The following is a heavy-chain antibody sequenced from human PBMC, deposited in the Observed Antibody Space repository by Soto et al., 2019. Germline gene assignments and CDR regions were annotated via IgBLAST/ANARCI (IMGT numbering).Heavy chain of an antibody. CDR1: GFTFSSYA. D-gene: IGHD3-22*01. J-gene: IGHJ4*02. CDR3: AKPNYYDSSGYPDY. CDR2: ISGSGGST. V-gene: IGHV3-23*01. Sequence: PGGSLRLSCAASGFTFSSYAMSWVRQAPGKGLEWVSAISGSGGSTYYADSVKGRFTISRDNSKNTLYLQMNSLRAEDTAVYYCAKPNYYDSSGYPDYWGQGTLVTVSS.